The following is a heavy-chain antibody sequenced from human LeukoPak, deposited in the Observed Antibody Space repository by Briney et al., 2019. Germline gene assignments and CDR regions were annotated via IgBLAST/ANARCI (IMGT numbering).Heavy chain of an antibody. CDR3: ARDSTIFGVAAGYMDV. V-gene: IGHV1-18*01. J-gene: IGHJ6*03. CDR1: GYTFTSYH. Sequence: ASVKVSCKASGYTFTSYHITWVRQAPGQGLEWMGWISGYNGNTNYAQKFQGRVSMTTDTSTSTAYMELRSLRSDDTAVYYCARDSTIFGVAAGYMDVWGKGTTVTVSS. D-gene: IGHD3-3*01. CDR2: ISGYNGNT.